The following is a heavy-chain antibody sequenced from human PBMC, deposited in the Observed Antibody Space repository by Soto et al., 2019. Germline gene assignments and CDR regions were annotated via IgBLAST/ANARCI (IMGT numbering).Heavy chain of an antibody. CDR3: AKDWLWGSTSCYGFDY. D-gene: IGHD2-2*01. CDR1: GFSFSSSA. Sequence: PGGSLRLSCAASGFSFSSSAMSWVRQAPGKGLEWVSAISGSGGSTYYADSVKGRFTISRDNSKNTLYLQMNSLRAEDTAVYYCAKDWLWGSTSCYGFDYWGQGALVTVSS. J-gene: IGHJ4*02. V-gene: IGHV3-23*01. CDR2: ISGSGGST.